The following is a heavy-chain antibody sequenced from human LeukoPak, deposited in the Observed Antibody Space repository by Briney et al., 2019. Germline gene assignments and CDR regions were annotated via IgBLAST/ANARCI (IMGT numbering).Heavy chain of an antibody. V-gene: IGHV3-23*01. CDR3: AKDRYDSSVVTTYDY. Sequence: GGSPRLSCAASGFTFSSYAMTWVRQAPGKGLEWVSAISGSGGSTYYADSVKGRFTISRDNSKNTLYLQMNSLRAEDTAVYYCAKDRYDSSVVTTYDYWGQGTLVTVSS. CDR1: GFTFSSYA. CDR2: ISGSGGST. J-gene: IGHJ4*02. D-gene: IGHD3-22*01.